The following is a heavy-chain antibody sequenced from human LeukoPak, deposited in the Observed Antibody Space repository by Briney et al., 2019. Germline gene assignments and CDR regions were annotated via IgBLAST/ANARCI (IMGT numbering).Heavy chain of an antibody. J-gene: IGHJ4*02. V-gene: IGHV4-61*02. Sequence: SETLSLTCTVSGGSMSSSTDYWSWFRQPAGKGLEWIGRIYTSGYTNYNPSLKSRVTISVDISKKQFSLRLTSVTAADTAVYYCARRRYYDSSGYNPTYYFDYWGQGILVTVSS. CDR3: ARRRYYDSSGYNPTYYFDY. CDR1: GGSMSSSTDY. D-gene: IGHD3-22*01. CDR2: IYTSGYT.